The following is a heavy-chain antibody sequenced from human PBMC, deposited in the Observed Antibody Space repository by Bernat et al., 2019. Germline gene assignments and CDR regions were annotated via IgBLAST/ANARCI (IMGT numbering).Heavy chain of an antibody. CDR1: GFTFSGYW. D-gene: IGHD6-13*01. Sequence: EVQLVESGGGLVQPGGSLRLSCEVSGFTFSGYWMTWVRQAPGKGLEWVANIKQDGSDKYYVDSVKGRFTISRDNAKNSVYLQMDSLRAEDTAVYYCAKCIAPPCRLYYYYYGMDVWGQWTTVTVSS. CDR2: IKQDGSDK. CDR3: AKCIAPPCRLYYYYYGMDV. J-gene: IGHJ6*02. V-gene: IGHV3-7*02.